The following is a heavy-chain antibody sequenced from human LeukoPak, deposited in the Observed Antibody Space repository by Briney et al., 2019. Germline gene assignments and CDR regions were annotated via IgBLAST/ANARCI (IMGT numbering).Heavy chain of an antibody. D-gene: IGHD1-1*01. V-gene: IGHV4-30-2*01. CDR3: AREYDRYFDL. CDR2: IYHSGST. Sequence: PSETLSLTCAVSGGSISSGGYSWRWIRQPPGKGLEWIGYIYHSGSTYYNLSLKSRVTISVDRSKNQFSLKLSSVTAADTAVYYCAREYDRYFDLWGRGTLVTVSS. J-gene: IGHJ2*01. CDR1: GGSISSGGYS.